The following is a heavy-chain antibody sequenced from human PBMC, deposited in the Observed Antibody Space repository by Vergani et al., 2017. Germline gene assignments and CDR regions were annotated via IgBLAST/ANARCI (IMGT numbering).Heavy chain of an antibody. CDR3: ARHGYGDYDDAFDI. Sequence: QLQLQESGPGLVKPSETLSLPCTVSGGSVSSYYWSWIRQPPGKGLEWIGYISYSGSTNYNPSLKSRVSRSVDTSKNQFSLKLSSVTAADTAVVYCARHGYGDYDDAFDIWGQGTMVTVSS. J-gene: IGHJ3*02. CDR1: GGSVSSYY. D-gene: IGHD4-17*01. CDR2: ISYSGST. V-gene: IGHV4-59*02.